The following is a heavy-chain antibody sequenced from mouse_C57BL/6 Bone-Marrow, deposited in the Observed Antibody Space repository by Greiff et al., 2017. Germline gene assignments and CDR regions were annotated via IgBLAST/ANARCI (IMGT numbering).Heavy chain of an antibody. Sequence: EVKLVESGGGLVQPGGSLKLSCAASGFTFSDYGMAWVRQAPRKGPEWVAFLSNMAYSIYYADTVTGRFTISREHAKNTLYLDMSSLRSEDTAMYYCARRLYYYAMDYWGQGTSVTVSS. CDR3: ARRLYYYAMDY. CDR1: GFTFSDYG. J-gene: IGHJ4*01. V-gene: IGHV5-15*04. CDR2: LSNMAYSI.